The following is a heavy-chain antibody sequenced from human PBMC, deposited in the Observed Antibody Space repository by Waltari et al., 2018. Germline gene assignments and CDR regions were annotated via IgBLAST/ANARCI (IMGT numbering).Heavy chain of an antibody. Sequence: EVQLVASGGGLVKPGGSLRHSCSASGFTFNNRTMTWVRQAPGKGLEWVASISSKSTYIFYADSVKGRFTISRDNADNSLTLQMNSLEAADTALYYSASRVSSPGGLDVWGQGTTVTVSS. J-gene: IGHJ6*02. V-gene: IGHV3-21*02. CDR2: ISSKSTYI. D-gene: IGHD3-16*01. CDR3: ASRVSSPGGLDV. CDR1: GFTFNNRT.